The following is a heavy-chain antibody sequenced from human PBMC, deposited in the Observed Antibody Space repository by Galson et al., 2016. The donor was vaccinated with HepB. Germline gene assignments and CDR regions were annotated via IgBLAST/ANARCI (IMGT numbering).Heavy chain of an antibody. V-gene: IGHV4-39*01. CDR3: ARLMAIGAFDY. CDR1: GGSISTNNHY. J-gene: IGHJ4*02. Sequence: SETLSLTCTVSGGSISTNNHYWVWVRRPPGKGLEWVGTIFYTGTTYYSPSLKRRVNVSVDTSRNQFSLKLTSVTAADTAVYFCARLMAIGAFDYWGQGILVTVSS. CDR2: IFYTGTT. D-gene: IGHD5-24*01.